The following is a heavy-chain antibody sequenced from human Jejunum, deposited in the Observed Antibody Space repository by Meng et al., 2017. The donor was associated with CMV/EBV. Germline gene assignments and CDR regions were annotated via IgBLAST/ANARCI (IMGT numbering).Heavy chain of an antibody. J-gene: IGHJ4*02. V-gene: IGHV1-18*01. CDR1: GYTFTTYG. CDR3: VRDFWSDFYAY. Sequence: QVQLVQSGAEVKKPGASVKVSCKTSGYTFTTYGISWVRQAPGQGLEWVGWSSTSNGNTHYAQKVQDRVTMTTDTSTSTAYMELRSLTSDDTVVYYCVRDFWSDFYAYWGQGTLVTVSS. CDR2: SSTSNGNT. D-gene: IGHD3-3*01.